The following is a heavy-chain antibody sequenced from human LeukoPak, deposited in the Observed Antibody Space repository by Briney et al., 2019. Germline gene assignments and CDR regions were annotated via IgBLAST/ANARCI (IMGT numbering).Heavy chain of an antibody. CDR3: AKAITGMRFCLDV. D-gene: IGHD1-1*01. J-gene: IGHJ6*02. V-gene: IGHV3-23*01. Sequence: GGSLRLSCAASGFTFSSYAMSWVRQAPGKGLEWVSTSGTGGSTYYPDSVKGRTTISRDNSKNMLYVQMNNLRAEDAAVYYCAKAITGMRFCLDVWGQGTTVTVSS. CDR2: SGTGGST. CDR1: GFTFSSYA.